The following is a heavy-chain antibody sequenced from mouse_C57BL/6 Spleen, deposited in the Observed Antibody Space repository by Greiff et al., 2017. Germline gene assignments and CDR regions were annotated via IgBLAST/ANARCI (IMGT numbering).Heavy chain of an antibody. CDR1: GFTFSDYG. J-gene: IGHJ1*03. CDR3: ATMIRYFDV. D-gene: IGHD2-4*01. CDR2: ISSGSSTI. Sequence: EVQLVESGGGLVKPGGSLKLSCAASGFTFSDYGMHWVRQAPEKGLEWVAYISSGSSTIYYADTVKGRFTISRDNAKNTLVLQMTSLRSEDTAMYYCATMIRYFDVWGTGTTVTVSS. V-gene: IGHV5-17*01.